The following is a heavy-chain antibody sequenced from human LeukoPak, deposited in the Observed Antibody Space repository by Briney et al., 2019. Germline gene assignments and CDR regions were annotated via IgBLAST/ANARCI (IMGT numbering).Heavy chain of an antibody. CDR1: GYTLTELS. CDR3: ATDRILRYSSGWTDY. D-gene: IGHD6-19*01. CDR2: FDPEDGET. Sequence: ASVKVSRKVSGYTLTELSMHWVRQAPGKGLEWMGGFDPEDGETIYAQKFQGRVTMTEDTSTDTAYMELSSLRSEDTAVYYCATDRILRYSSGWTDYWGQGTLVTVSS. V-gene: IGHV1-24*01. J-gene: IGHJ4*02.